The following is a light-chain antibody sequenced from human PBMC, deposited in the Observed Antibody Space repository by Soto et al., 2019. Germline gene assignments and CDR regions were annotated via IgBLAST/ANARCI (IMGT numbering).Light chain of an antibody. CDR3: QQHNNWPLT. Sequence: EFVLTQSPVTLSLSPGERATLSCRASHSVNGDYLAWYQQKPGQAPRLLIYAASSRAAGIPDRFSGSGSGTAFTLTISRLEPEDFAVYYCQQHNNWPLTFGGGTKVEIK. CDR1: HSVNGDY. J-gene: IGKJ4*01. V-gene: IGKV3D-20*02. CDR2: AAS.